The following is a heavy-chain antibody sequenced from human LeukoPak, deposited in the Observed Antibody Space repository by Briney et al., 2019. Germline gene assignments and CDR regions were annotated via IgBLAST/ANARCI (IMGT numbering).Heavy chain of an antibody. D-gene: IGHD6-19*01. Sequence: PGGSLRLSCAASGFTFSSYAMHWVRQAPGRGLEWVANIKQDGSEKYYVDSVKGRFTISRDNAKNSLYLQMNSLRAEDTAVYYCARELAAYSSGNDYWGQGTLVTVSS. CDR1: GFTFSSYA. CDR3: ARELAAYSSGNDY. CDR2: IKQDGSEK. J-gene: IGHJ4*02. V-gene: IGHV3-7*01.